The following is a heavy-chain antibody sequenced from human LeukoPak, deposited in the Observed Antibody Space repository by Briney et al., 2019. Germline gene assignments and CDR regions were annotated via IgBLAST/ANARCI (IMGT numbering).Heavy chain of an antibody. J-gene: IGHJ6*03. CDR3: TREYDFWSGYRYYYYYYYKDV. Sequence: PGGSLRLSCAASGFTFSGSAMHWVRQASGKGLEWVGRIRSKANSYATAYAASVKGRFTISRDDSKNTAYLQMNSLKTEDTAVYYCTREYDFWSGYRYYYYYYYKDVWGKGTTVTVSS. CDR1: GFTFSGSA. D-gene: IGHD3-3*01. CDR2: IRSKANSYAT. V-gene: IGHV3-73*01.